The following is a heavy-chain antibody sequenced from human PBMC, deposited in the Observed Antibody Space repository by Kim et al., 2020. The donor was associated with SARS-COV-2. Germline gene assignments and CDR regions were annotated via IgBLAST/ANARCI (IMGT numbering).Heavy chain of an antibody. V-gene: IGHV1-2*02. Sequence: ASVKVSCKASGYTFTGYYMHWVRQAPGQGLEWMGWINPNSGGTNYAQKFQGRVTMTRDTSISTAYMELSRLRSDDTAVYYCAREGLRVYYYDSSGYYPWGQGTLVTVSS. D-gene: IGHD3-22*01. CDR2: INPNSGGT. CDR3: AREGLRVYYYDSSGYYP. J-gene: IGHJ5*02. CDR1: GYTFTGYY.